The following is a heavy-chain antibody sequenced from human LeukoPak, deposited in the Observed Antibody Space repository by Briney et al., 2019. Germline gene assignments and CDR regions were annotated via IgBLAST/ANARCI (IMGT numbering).Heavy chain of an antibody. CDR2: FDPEDGET. V-gene: IGHV1-24*01. D-gene: IGHD6-19*01. CDR3: AIQYSSGWYRYYFDY. CDR1: GYTLTELS. J-gene: IGHJ4*02. Sequence: ASVKVSCKVSGYTLTELSIHWVRQAPGKGLEWMGSFDPEDGETIYAQKFRGRVTMTEDTSTDTTYMELSSLRPEDTAVYYCAIQYSSGWYRYYFDYWSQGTLVTVSS.